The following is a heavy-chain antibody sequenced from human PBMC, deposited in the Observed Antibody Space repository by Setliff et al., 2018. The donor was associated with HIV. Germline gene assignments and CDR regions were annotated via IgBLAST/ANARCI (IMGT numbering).Heavy chain of an antibody. J-gene: IGHJ4*02. Sequence: PGGSLRLSCAASGFTFSTYPMYWVRQAPGKGLEWVAVISYDGNNKYYTDSVRGRFTISRDNAKNSLYLHMNSLRAEDTAVYYCASGSYGSGTLLNFYWGQGTLVTVSS. V-gene: IGHV3-30*04. CDR2: ISYDGNNK. CDR1: GFTFSTYP. CDR3: ASGSYGSGTLLNFY. D-gene: IGHD3-10*01.